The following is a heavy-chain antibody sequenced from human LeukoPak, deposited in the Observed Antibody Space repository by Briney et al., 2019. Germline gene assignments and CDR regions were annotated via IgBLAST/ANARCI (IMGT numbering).Heavy chain of an antibody. J-gene: IGHJ4*02. Sequence: ASVKVSCKASGFTFTNYDINWVRQATGQGLEWIGWMNPRNGNTGYAQKFQGRVTMTRDTSISTAYMELRSLRSEDTAVYYCARVAAAGPPDYWGQGTLVTVSS. CDR1: GFTFTNYD. D-gene: IGHD6-13*01. CDR3: ARVAAAGPPDY. V-gene: IGHV1-8*01. CDR2: MNPRNGNT.